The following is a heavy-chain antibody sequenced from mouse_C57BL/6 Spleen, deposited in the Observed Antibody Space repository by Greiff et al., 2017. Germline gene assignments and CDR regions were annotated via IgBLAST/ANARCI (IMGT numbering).Heavy chain of an antibody. Sequence: KQRPGQGLEWIGRIHPSDSDTNYNQKFKGKATLTVDKSSSTAYMQLSSLTSEDSAVYYCAMYYYGSSFLAYWGQGTLVTVSA. D-gene: IGHD1-1*01. J-gene: IGHJ3*01. CDR3: AMYYYGSSFLAY. CDR2: IHPSDSDT. V-gene: IGHV1-74*01.